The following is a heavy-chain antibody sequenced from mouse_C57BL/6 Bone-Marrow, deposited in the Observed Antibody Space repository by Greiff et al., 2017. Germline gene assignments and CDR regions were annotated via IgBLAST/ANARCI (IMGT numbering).Heavy chain of an antibody. D-gene: IGHD1-3*01. CDR1: EYEFPSHD. J-gene: IGHJ4*01. V-gene: IGHV5-2*01. CDR3: ARGGVKDAMDY. CDR2: INSDGGSI. Sequence: VQLKESGGGLVQPGESLKLSCESNEYEFPSHDMSWVRKTPEKRLELVAAINSDGGSIYYPETMEKRFIISRDNTKKTLYLQMSSLRSEDTALYYCARGGVKDAMDYWGQGTSVTVSS.